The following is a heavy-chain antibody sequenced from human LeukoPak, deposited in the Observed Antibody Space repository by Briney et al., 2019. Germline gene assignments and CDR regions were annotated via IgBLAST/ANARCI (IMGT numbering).Heavy chain of an antibody. CDR3: ARGARPDGYNLRIDY. D-gene: IGHD5-24*01. Sequence: ASVKVSCKASGYTFTGYYMHWVRQAPGQGLEWMGRINPNSGGTNYAQKFQGRVTMTRDTSLSTAYMELSRLRSDDTAVYYCARGARPDGYNLRIDYWGQGTLVTVSS. CDR2: INPNSGGT. J-gene: IGHJ4*02. V-gene: IGHV1-2*06. CDR1: GYTFTGYY.